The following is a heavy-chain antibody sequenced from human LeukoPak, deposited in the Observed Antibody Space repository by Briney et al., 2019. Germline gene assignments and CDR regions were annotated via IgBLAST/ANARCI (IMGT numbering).Heavy chain of an antibody. CDR3: ARARVAIFGDYYGMDV. V-gene: IGHV4-61*08. D-gene: IGHD3-3*01. CDR1: GGSISSGGYY. CDR2: INHSGST. Sequence: SETLSLTCAVSGGSISSGGYYWSWIRQPPGKGLEWIGEINHSGSTNYNPSLKSRVTISVDTSKNQFSLKLSSVTATDTAVYYCARARVAIFGDYYGMDVWGQGTTVTVSS. J-gene: IGHJ6*02.